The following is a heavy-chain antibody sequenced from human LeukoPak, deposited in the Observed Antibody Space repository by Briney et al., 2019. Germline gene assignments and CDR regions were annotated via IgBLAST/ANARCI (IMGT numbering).Heavy chain of an antibody. CDR3: ARVRGSYYAGAFDP. CDR2: ISSSGSTI. CDR1: GFTFSSYG. D-gene: IGHD1-26*01. Sequence: GGSLRLSCAVSGFTFSSYGMHWVRQAPGKGLEWVSYISSSGSTIYYADSVKGRFTISRDNAKNSLHLQMNSLRAEDTAVYYCARVRGSYYAGAFDPWGQGTLVTVSS. J-gene: IGHJ5*02. V-gene: IGHV3-48*04.